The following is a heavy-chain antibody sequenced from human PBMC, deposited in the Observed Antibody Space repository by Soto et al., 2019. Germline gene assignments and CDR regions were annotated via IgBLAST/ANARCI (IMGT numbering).Heavy chain of an antibody. CDR3: ARPRTTVVTQAYFDH. J-gene: IGHJ4*02. Sequence: SETLSLTCTVSGGSITSSSYYWGWTRQPPGKGLEWSGGIYYSGRSYYNPSLKSRVTMSVDTSKNQFSLTLNSVTAADAAVYYCARPRTTVVTQAYFDHWGQGTLVTVSS. CDR1: GGSITSSSYY. V-gene: IGHV4-39*01. D-gene: IGHD4-17*01. CDR2: IYYSGRS.